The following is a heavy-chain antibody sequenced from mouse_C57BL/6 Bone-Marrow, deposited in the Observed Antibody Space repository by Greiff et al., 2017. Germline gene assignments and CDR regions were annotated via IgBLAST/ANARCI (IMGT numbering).Heavy chain of an antibody. V-gene: IGHV1-82*01. CDR2: LYPGDGDT. J-gene: IGHJ2*01. D-gene: IGHD2-4*01. CDR1: GYAFSSSW. CDR3: ATIYYDYDGDY. Sequence: QVQLQQSGPELVKPGASVKISCKASGYAFSSSWMNWVKQRPGKGLEWIGRLYPGDGDTNYNGKFKGKATLPADKSSSTAYMQLSSLTSEDSAVYFCATIYYDYDGDYWGQGTTLTVSS.